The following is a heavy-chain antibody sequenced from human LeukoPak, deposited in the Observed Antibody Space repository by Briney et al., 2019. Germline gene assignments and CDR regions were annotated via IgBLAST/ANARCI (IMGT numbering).Heavy chain of an antibody. CDR3: ARVSLGTLRDGYNFFDY. D-gene: IGHD5-24*01. V-gene: IGHV4-4*07. Sequence: SSETLSLTCTVSGGSISSYYWSWIRQPAGKGLEWIGRIYTSGSTNYNPSLKSRVTMSVDTSKNQFSLKLSSVTAADTAVYYCARVSLGTLRDGYNFFDYWGQGTLVTVSS. CDR2: IYTSGST. J-gene: IGHJ4*02. CDR1: GGSISSYY.